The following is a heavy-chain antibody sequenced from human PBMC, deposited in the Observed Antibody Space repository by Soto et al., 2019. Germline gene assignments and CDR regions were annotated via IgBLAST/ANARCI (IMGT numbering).Heavy chain of an antibody. V-gene: IGHV4-31*03. D-gene: IGHD3-10*01. CDR3: ARSLYGSGSYHFDH. J-gene: IGHJ4*02. CDR2: IFHSGST. CDR1: GGSITSGGYH. Sequence: SETLSLTCIVSGGSITSGGYHWSWIRQHPGKGLEWIGYIFHSGSTYYNPSPKSRVTVSVDTSKNQFSLSLSSVTAADTAVYYCARSLYGSGSYHFDHWGQGNLVTVSS.